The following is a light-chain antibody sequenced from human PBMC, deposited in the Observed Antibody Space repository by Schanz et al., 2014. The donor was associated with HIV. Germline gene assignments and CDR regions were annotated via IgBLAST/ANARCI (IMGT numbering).Light chain of an antibody. Sequence: ERVMTQSPATLSLSPGERGTLSCRASQSVKSNFIGWYQQKPGQAPRLLIFGASNRATGIPDRFSGGVSGTDFTLTISRVEPEDYAVYYYQQYGSSPWTFGQGTKVEIK. V-gene: IGKV3-20*01. CDR1: QSVKSNF. CDR2: GAS. J-gene: IGKJ1*01. CDR3: QQYGSSPWT.